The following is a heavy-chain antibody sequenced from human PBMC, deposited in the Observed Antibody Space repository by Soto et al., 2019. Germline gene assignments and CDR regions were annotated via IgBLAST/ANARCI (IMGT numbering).Heavy chain of an antibody. D-gene: IGHD6-19*01. Sequence: GGSLRLSCAASGFSFSDYSMNWVRQAPGKGLEWVSAISGSGGSTYYADSVKGRFTISRDNSKNTVYLQMNSLRAEDTAVYYCANKGIAVAGSFDYWGQGTLVTVSS. V-gene: IGHV3-23*01. CDR1: GFSFSDYS. CDR2: ISGSGGST. CDR3: ANKGIAVAGSFDY. J-gene: IGHJ4*02.